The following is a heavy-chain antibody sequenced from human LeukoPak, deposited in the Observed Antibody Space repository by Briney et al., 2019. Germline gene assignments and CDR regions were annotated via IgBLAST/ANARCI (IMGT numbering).Heavy chain of an antibody. V-gene: IGHV4-31*03. CDR2: IYYSGST. CDR1: GGSISSGGYY. Sequence: SQTLSLTCTVSGGSISSGGYYWSWIRQHPGKGLEWIGYIYYSGSTYYNPSLKSRVTISVDTSKNQFSLKLSSVTAADTAVYYCARVFSSGWYGHYYYYGMDVWGQGTTVTVSS. D-gene: IGHD6-19*01. J-gene: IGHJ6*02. CDR3: ARVFSSGWYGHYYYYGMDV.